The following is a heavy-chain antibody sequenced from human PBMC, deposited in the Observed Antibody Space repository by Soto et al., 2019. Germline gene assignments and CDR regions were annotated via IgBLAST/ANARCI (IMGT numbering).Heavy chain of an antibody. CDR1: GGSISSYY. J-gene: IGHJ6*02. Sequence: SETLSLTCTVSGGSISSYYWSWIRQPPGKGLEWIGYIYYSGSTNYNPSLKSRVTISVDTSKNQFSLKLSSVTAADTTVYYCARASFFGVGVVWGQGTTVTVS. D-gene: IGHD3-3*01. V-gene: IGHV4-59*01. CDR2: IYYSGST. CDR3: ARASFFGVGVV.